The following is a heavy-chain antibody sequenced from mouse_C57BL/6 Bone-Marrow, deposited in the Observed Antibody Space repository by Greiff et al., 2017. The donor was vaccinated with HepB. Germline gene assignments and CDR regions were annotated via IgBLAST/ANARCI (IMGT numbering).Heavy chain of an antibody. D-gene: IGHD2-5*01. CDR3: ARQRSNHWYFDV. V-gene: IGHV5-15*01. Sequence: DVKLVESGGGLVQPGGSLKLSCAASGFTFSDYGMAWVRQAPRKGPEWVAFISNLAYSIYYADTVTGRFTISRENAKNTLYLEMSSLRSEDTAMYYCARQRSNHWYFDVWGTGTTVTVSS. CDR1: GFTFSDYG. CDR2: ISNLAYSI. J-gene: IGHJ1*03.